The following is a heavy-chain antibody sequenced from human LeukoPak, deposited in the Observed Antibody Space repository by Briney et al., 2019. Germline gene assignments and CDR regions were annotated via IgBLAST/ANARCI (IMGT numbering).Heavy chain of an antibody. V-gene: IGHV1-46*01. J-gene: IGHJ4*02. D-gene: IGHD6-19*01. CDR1: GYTLTSYL. CDR2: INPNGGGT. CDR3: ARPYGAVAGLDY. Sequence: ASVKVSCKASGYTLTSYLMDWVRQAPGQGLEWMGIINPNGGGTSYAQKFQGRVTMTRDTSTSTAYMELRSLRSDDTAVYYCARPYGAVAGLDYWGQGTLVTVSS.